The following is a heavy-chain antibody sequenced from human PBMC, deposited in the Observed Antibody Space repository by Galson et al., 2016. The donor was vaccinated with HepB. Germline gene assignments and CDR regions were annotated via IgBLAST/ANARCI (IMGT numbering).Heavy chain of an antibody. CDR2: TNSPESIK. Sequence: SLRLSCAGSGFAFSNYWMHWVRQIPGKGLVWVSTTNSPESIKAYADSVKGRFTIPRDNSKNTLYLQMNSLRAEDTAVYYCVRDSYYDSSTWGQGTLVTVSS. J-gene: IGHJ4*02. V-gene: IGHV3-74*01. CDR1: GFAFSNYW. D-gene: IGHD3-22*01. CDR3: VRDSYYDSST.